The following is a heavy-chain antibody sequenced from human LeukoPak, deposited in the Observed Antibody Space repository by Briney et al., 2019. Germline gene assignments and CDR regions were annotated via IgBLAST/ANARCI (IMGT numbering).Heavy chain of an antibody. CDR3: ARDLGRSGIGVVIYWYFDL. Sequence: GRSLRLSCAASGFHFSSYSIHWVRQAPGKGLEWVAVISYDGSIKYYADSVKGRFTISRDNSKNTLLLQLNSLKAEDTAVYYCARDLGRSGIGVVIYWYFDLWGRGTLVTVSS. J-gene: IGHJ2*01. CDR2: ISYDGSIK. CDR1: GFHFSSYS. D-gene: IGHD3-22*01. V-gene: IGHV3-30-3*01.